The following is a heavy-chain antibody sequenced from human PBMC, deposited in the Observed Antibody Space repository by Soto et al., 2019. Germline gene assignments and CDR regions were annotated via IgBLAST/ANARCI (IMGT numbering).Heavy chain of an antibody. CDR3: ARGDTVHYGMDV. V-gene: IGHV4-34*01. CDR2: INHSGST. Sequence: SETLSLTCAVYGGCFSGYYWSWIRQPPGKGLEWIGEINHSGSTNYNPSLKSRVTISVDTSKNQFSLKLSSVTAADTAVYYCARGDTVHYGMDVWGKGPTVTVSS. J-gene: IGHJ6*04. CDR1: GGCFSGYY. D-gene: IGHD4-4*01.